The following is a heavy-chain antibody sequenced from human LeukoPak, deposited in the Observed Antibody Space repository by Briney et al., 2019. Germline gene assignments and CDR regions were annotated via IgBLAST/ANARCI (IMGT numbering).Heavy chain of an antibody. V-gene: IGHV1-2*02. CDR3: ARFLEYSSSSISDY. Sequence: ASVKVSCKASGYTFTGYYMHWVRQAPGQGLEWMGWINPNSGGTNYAQKFQGRVTMTRDTSISTAYMELSRLRSDDTAVYYCARFLEYSSSSISDYWGQGTLVTASS. D-gene: IGHD6-6*01. CDR2: INPNSGGT. J-gene: IGHJ4*02. CDR1: GYTFTGYY.